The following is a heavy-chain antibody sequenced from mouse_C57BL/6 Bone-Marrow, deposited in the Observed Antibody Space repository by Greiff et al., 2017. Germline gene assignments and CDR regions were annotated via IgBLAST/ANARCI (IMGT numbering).Heavy chain of an antibody. CDR3: ARPYYGSSDGFAY. CDR1: GFTFSSYA. J-gene: IGHJ3*01. CDR2: ISDGGSYT. Sequence: EVQLVESGGGLVKPGGSLKLSCAASGFTFSSYAMSWVRQTPEKRLEWVATISDGGSYTYYPDNVKGRFTISRDNAKNNLYLQMSHLKSEDTAMYYCARPYYGSSDGFAYWGQGTLVTVSA. V-gene: IGHV5-4*01. D-gene: IGHD1-1*01.